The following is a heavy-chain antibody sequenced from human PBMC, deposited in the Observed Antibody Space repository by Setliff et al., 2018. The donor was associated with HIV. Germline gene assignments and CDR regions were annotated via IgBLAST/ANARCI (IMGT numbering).Heavy chain of an antibody. V-gene: IGHV1-8*01. CDR1: GHTFTNYD. CDR3: ARGSPYTSAWYGGGTFDI. D-gene: IGHD6-19*01. CDR2: MNPNSGVS. J-gene: IGHJ3*02. Sequence: ASVKVSCKPPGHTFTNYDIHWMRRAPGQGLEWMGWMNPNSGVSGYALKFHDRVTMTRDTSITTLYMELSSLTSEDTAVYFCARGSPYTSAWYGGGTFDIWGQGTLVTVSS.